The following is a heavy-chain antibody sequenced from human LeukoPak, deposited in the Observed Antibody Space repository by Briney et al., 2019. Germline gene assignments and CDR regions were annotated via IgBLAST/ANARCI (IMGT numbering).Heavy chain of an antibody. D-gene: IGHD1-14*01. CDR1: GFTVITND. V-gene: IGHV3-53*01. Sequence: GSLTLSCAASGFTVITNDMTWVRQAPGKGLEWVSVLYSDGNTKYADSVQGRFTISRDNSKNNLYLEMNSLSPDDTAVYYCARGVEPLAAYTLAYWGQGNLVTVSS. CDR3: ARGVEPLAAYTLAY. J-gene: IGHJ4*02. CDR2: LYSDGNT.